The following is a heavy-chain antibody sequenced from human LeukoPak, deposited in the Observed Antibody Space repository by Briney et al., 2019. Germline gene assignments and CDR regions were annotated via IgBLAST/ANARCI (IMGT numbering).Heavy chain of an antibody. D-gene: IGHD1-14*01. J-gene: IGHJ4*02. Sequence: GRSLRLSCAGSGFTFGGYGMHWFRQTPGKGLEWVAVIAYDGSRAFYADSVKGRFTISRDNSKNTMSVQMDDLRAEDTAVYYCTRYNNDHFDYWGQGTLVTVFS. V-gene: IGHV3-33*01. CDR3: TRYNNDHFDY. CDR1: GFTFGGYG. CDR2: IAYDGSRA.